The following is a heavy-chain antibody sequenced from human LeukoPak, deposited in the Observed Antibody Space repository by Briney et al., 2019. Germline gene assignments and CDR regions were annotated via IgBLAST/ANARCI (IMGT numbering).Heavy chain of an antibody. J-gene: IGHJ4*02. D-gene: IGHD3-9*01. CDR1: GNSISSGDYY. CDR3: ARGSVLRYFDWFG. V-gene: IGHV4-61*02. CDR2: IYTSGST. Sequence: SETLSLTCTVSGNSISSGDYYWSWIRQPAGKGLEWIGRIYTSGSTNYNPSLKSRVTISGDTSKNQFSLRLSSVTAADTAVYYCARGSVLRYFDWFGWGQGTLVTVSS.